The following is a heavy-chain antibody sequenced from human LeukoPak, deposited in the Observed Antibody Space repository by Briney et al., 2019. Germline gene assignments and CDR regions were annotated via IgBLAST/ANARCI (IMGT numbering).Heavy chain of an antibody. Sequence: PSETLSLTCTVSGGSISSSSYYWGWIRQPPGKGLEWIGSIYYSGSTYYNPSLKSRVTISVDTSKNQFSLKLSSVTAADTAVYYCARGYGGQRPFDYWGQGTLVTVSS. V-gene: IGHV4-39*07. CDR3: ARGYGGQRPFDY. D-gene: IGHD4-23*01. CDR1: GGSISSSSYY. CDR2: IYYSGST. J-gene: IGHJ4*02.